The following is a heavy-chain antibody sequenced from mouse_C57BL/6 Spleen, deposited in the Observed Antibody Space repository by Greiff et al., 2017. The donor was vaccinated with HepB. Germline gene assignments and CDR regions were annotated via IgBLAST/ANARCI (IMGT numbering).Heavy chain of an antibody. CDR1: GYAFSSSW. Sequence: VKLQESGPELVKPGASVKISCKASGYAFSSSWMNWVKQRPGKGLEWIGRIYPGDGDTNYNGKFKGKATLTADKSSSTAYMQLRSLTSEDSAVYFCARSTVVAPFDYWGQGTTLTVSS. CDR3: ARSTVVAPFDY. CDR2: IYPGDGDT. J-gene: IGHJ2*01. V-gene: IGHV1-82*01. D-gene: IGHD1-1*01.